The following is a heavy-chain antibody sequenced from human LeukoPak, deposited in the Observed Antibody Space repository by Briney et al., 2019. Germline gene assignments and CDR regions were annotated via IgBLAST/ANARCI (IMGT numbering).Heavy chain of an antibody. CDR1: GGSISSSSYY. J-gene: IGHJ4*02. D-gene: IGHD3-9*01. V-gene: IGHV4-39*07. Sequence: SETLSLTCTVSGGSISSSSYYWDWIRQPPGKGLEWIGSIYYSGSTYYNTSLKSRVTISVDTSKNQFSLKLSSVTAADTAVYYCAHSPNGVLRYGFDYWGQGTLVTVSS. CDR2: IYYSGST. CDR3: AHSPNGVLRYGFDY.